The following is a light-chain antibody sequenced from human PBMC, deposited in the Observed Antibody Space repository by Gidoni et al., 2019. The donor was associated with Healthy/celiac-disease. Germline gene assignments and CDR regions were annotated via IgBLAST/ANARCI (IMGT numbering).Light chain of an antibody. Sequence: IHITQSPSTLSASVGDRVTITCRASQSISSWLAWDQQKPGKAPKLLIYDASSLESGFPSRFSGSGSGTEFTLTISSLQPDDFATYYCQQYNSYPYTFGQXTKLEIK. V-gene: IGKV1-5*01. CDR2: DAS. CDR1: QSISSW. CDR3: QQYNSYPYT. J-gene: IGKJ2*01.